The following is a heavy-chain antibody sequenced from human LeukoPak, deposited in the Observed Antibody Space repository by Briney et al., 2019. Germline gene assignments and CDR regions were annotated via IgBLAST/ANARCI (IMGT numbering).Heavy chain of an antibody. Sequence: PSETLSLTCTVSGGSISSYYWSWIRQPAGKGLEWIGRIYTSGSTNYNPSLKSRVTMSVDTSKNQFSLKLSSVTAADTAVYYCAKSVGEIAAAFSGGFFDYWGQGTLVTVSS. CDR1: GGSISSYY. CDR3: AKSVGEIAAAFSGGFFDY. J-gene: IGHJ4*02. CDR2: IYTSGST. D-gene: IGHD6-13*01. V-gene: IGHV4-4*07.